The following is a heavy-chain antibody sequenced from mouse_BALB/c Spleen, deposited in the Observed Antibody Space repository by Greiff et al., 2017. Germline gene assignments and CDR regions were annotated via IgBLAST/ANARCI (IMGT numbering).Heavy chain of an antibody. D-gene: IGHD2-14*01. CDR1: GFSLSTSGMG. Sequence: QVTLKVSGPGILQPSQTLSLTCSFSGFSLSTSGMGVGWIRQPSGKGLEWLAHIWWDDDKYYNTALKSGLTISKDTSKNQVFLKIASVDTADTATYYCARMGYYRSAWFAYWGQGTLVTVSA. CDR2: IWWDDDK. J-gene: IGHJ3*01. V-gene: IGHV8-8*01. CDR3: ARMGYYRSAWFAY.